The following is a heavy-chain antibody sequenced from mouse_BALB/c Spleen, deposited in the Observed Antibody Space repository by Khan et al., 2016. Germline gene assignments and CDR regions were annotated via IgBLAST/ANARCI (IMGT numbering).Heavy chain of an antibody. Sequence: EVELVESGPGLVKPSQSLSLTCTVTGYSITSDYAWNWIRQFPGNQLEWMGYISYSGSTSYNPSLKRRTSITRDTSTNQFFLQLNSVTTEDTATYYGASSRSGYFDYWGHVTTLTVSS. J-gene: IGHJ2*01. V-gene: IGHV3-2*02. CDR3: ASSRSGYFDY. CDR2: ISYSGST. CDR1: GYSITSDYA.